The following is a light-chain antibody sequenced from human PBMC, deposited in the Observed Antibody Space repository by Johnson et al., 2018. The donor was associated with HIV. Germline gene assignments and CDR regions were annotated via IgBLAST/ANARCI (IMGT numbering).Light chain of an antibody. CDR3: GTWDSSLSAGYV. V-gene: IGLV1-51*01. CDR2: DNN. J-gene: IGLJ1*01. CDR1: SSNIGNNY. Sequence: QSVLTQPPSVSAAPGQKVTISCSGSSSNIGNNYVSWYQQLPGTAPKLLIYDNNKGPSGIPDRFSGSKSGTSATLGITGLQTGDEADYYCGTWDSSLSAGYVFGTGTKVTVL.